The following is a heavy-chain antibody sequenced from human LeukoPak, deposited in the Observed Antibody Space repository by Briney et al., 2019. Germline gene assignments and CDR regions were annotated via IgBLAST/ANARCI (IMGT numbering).Heavy chain of an antibody. CDR2: ISSSSSYI. CDR1: GFTFSSYS. D-gene: IGHD5-12*01. J-gene: IGHJ4*02. CDR3: ARESSNSGYDPRGFAY. V-gene: IGHV3-21*01. Sequence: GGSLRLPCAASGFTFSSYSMNWVRQAPGKGLEWVSSISSSSSYIYYADSVKGRFTISRDNAKNSLYLQMNSLRAEDTAVYYCARESSNSGYDPRGFAYWGQGTLVTVSS.